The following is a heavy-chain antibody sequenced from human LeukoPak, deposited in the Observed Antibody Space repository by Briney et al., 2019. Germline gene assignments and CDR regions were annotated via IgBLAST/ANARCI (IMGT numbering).Heavy chain of an antibody. CDR3: AGEGEYGQSYS. Sequence: PSETLSLTCAVSGASINSHYWSWIRQTPGKGLEWIGRIYISGSTNYNSSLQSRVTMSVDTSKNQFSLKLSSVTAADTAVYYCAGEGEYGQSYSWGQGVLVVVSA. CDR2: IYISGST. J-gene: IGHJ5*02. CDR1: GASINSHY. V-gene: IGHV4-4*07. D-gene: IGHD4-17*01.